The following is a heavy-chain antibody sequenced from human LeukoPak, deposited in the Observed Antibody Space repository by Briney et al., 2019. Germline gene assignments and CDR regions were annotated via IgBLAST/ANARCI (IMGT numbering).Heavy chain of an antibody. CDR3: ARDGIAAAGTSLPYYYYYMDV. Sequence: ASVKVSCKASGYTFTSYGISWVRQAPGQGLEWMGWISAYNGNTNYAQKLQGRVTMTTDTSTSTAYMELRSLRSDDTAVYYCARDGIAAAGTSLPYYYYYMDVWGKGTTVTVSS. V-gene: IGHV1-18*01. J-gene: IGHJ6*03. CDR2: ISAYNGNT. D-gene: IGHD6-13*01. CDR1: GYTFTSYG.